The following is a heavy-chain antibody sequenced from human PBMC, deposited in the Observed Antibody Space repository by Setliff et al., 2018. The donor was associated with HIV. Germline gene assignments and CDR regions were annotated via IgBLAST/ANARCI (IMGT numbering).Heavy chain of an antibody. CDR2: ISSSGSTI. D-gene: IGHD3-10*02. CDR1: GFTFSDYY. Sequence: SLRLSCAASGFTFSDYYMSWIRQAPGKGLGWVSYISSSGSTIYYADSVKGRFTISRDNAKNSLYLQMNSLRAEDTAMYYCARDKGPPPVVHLDYWGQGTLVTVSS. CDR3: ARDKGPPPVVHLDY. J-gene: IGHJ4*02. V-gene: IGHV3-11*01.